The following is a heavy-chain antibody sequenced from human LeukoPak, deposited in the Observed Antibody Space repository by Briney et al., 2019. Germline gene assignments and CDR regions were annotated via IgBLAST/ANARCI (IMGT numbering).Heavy chain of an antibody. D-gene: IGHD6-19*01. CDR3: ARAPSSGRRYYFDY. CDR2: IYYSGST. V-gene: IGHV4-59*01. J-gene: IGHJ4*02. Sequence: PSETLSLTCTVSGGSISSYYWSWIRQPPGKGLEWIGYIYYSGSTNYNPSHKSRVTISVDTSKNQFSLKLSSVTAADTAVYYCARAPSSGRRYYFDYWGQGTLVTVSS. CDR1: GGSISSYY.